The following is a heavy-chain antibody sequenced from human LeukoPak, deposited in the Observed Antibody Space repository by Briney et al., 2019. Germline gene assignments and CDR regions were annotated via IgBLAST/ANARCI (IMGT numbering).Heavy chain of an antibody. D-gene: IGHD5-12*01. Sequence: GGTLRLSCAASGFTFSSYGMSWVRQAPGKGLEWVSAISGSGGSTYYADSVKGRFTISRDNSKNTLYLQMNSLRAEDTAVYYCAKDRGYSGYDPYYFDYWGQGTLVTVSS. V-gene: IGHV3-23*01. CDR3: AKDRGYSGYDPYYFDY. J-gene: IGHJ4*02. CDR1: GFTFSSYG. CDR2: ISGSGGST.